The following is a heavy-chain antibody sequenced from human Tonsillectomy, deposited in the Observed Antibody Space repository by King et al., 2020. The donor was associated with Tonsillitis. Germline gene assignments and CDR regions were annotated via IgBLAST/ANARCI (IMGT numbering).Heavy chain of an antibody. Sequence: QLQESGPGLVKPSQTLSLTCTVSGGSISSGGYYWSCIRQHPWKGLEWIGYIYYIGSTYYNPSLKSRVTISVDTSKNQFSLKLSAVTAADTAVYYCARDRPIFGGWYFDLWGRGTLVTVSS. CDR3: ARDRPIFGGWYFDL. D-gene: IGHD3-10*01. CDR2: IYYIGST. CDR1: GGSISSGGYY. J-gene: IGHJ2*01. V-gene: IGHV4-31*03.